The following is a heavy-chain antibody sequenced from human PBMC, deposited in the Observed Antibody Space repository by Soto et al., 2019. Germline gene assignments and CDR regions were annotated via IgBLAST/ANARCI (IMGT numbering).Heavy chain of an antibody. CDR2: INSGNGNT. CDR1: GYTFTNYV. D-gene: IGHD3-3*01. Sequence: ASVKVSCKTSGYTFTNYVVDWVRQAPGQGLEWMGWINSGNGNTKYSGKFQGRVTITRDTSASTAYMELNSLTSEDTAVYYCARGLTIFGVVIGYWGQGTLVTAPQ. V-gene: IGHV1-3*01. J-gene: IGHJ4*02. CDR3: ARGLTIFGVVIGY.